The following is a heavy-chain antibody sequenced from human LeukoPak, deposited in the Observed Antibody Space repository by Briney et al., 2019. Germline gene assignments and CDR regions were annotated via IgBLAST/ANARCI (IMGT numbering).Heavy chain of an antibody. CDR1: TFTFSDYY. Sequence: PGGSLRLSCAASTFTFSDYYMTWIRQAPGTGLEWVSYISRSSSYTNYADSVKGRFTISRDNAKSSLFLQMNSLRAEDTAIYFCARDRCSGGSCYSNNYWGQGTLVTVSS. J-gene: IGHJ4*02. CDR3: ARDRCSGGSCYSNNY. CDR2: ISRSSSYT. D-gene: IGHD2-15*01. V-gene: IGHV3-11*05.